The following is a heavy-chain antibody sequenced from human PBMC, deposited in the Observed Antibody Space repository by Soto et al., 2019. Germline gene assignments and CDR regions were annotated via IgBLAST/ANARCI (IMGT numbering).Heavy chain of an antibody. CDR2: ISSTTNYI. J-gene: IGHJ4*02. CDR3: ARESEDLTSNFDY. V-gene: IGHV3-21*06. Sequence: GGSLRLSCAASGFTFTRYSMNWVRQAPGKGLEWVSSISSTTNYIYYGDSMKGRFTISRDNAKNSLYLEMNSLRAEDTAVYYCARESEDLTSNFDYWGQGSLVTVYS. CDR1: GFTFTRYS.